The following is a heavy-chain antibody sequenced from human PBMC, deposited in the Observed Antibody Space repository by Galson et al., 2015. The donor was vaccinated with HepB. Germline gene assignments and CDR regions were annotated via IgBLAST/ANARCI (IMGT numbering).Heavy chain of an antibody. V-gene: IGHV1-3*01. J-gene: IGHJ2*01. Sequence: SVTVSCKASGYTFTSYAMHWVRQAPGQRLEWMGWINAGNGNTKYSQKFQGRVTITRDTSASTAYMELISLRSEDTAVYYCARGISLGQYYYDSSVLGYFDLWGRGTLVTVSS. CDR1: GYTFTSYA. CDR3: ARGISLGQYYYDSSVLGYFDL. D-gene: IGHD3-22*01. CDR2: INAGNGNT.